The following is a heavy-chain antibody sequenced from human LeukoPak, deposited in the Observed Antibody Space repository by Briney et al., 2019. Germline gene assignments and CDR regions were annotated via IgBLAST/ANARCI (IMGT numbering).Heavy chain of an antibody. D-gene: IGHD4-17*01. Sequence: GGSLRLSCAVSGFTFSSYAMFWVRQAPGKGLEWVSAISGGGGSTHYADFVKGRFTISRVNSKNTLYLQMNSLRADDTAVYYCVRPYGDSSLGIDYWGQGTLVTVSS. CDR3: VRPYGDSSLGIDY. V-gene: IGHV3-23*01. J-gene: IGHJ4*02. CDR2: ISGGGGST. CDR1: GFTFSSYA.